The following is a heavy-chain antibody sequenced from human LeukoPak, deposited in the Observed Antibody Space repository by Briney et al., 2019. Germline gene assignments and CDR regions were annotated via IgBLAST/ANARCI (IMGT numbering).Heavy chain of an antibody. D-gene: IGHD3-22*01. CDR1: GGAISRYY. J-gene: IGHJ4*02. Sequence: PSETLSRTCSVSGGAISRYYWSWIRQPPGKGLEWIGSIYYSGSTYYNPSLKSRVTISVDTSKNQFSLKLSSATAADTAVYYCARHRTIYYDSSGYWVWGQGTLVTVSS. CDR3: ARHRTIYYDSSGYWV. V-gene: IGHV4-59*05. CDR2: IYYSGST.